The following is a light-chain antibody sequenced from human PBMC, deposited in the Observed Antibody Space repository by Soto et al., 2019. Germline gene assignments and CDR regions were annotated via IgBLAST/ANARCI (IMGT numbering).Light chain of an antibody. Sequence: EIVLTQSPATLSLSPGERATLSCRASQSVSSYLAWYQQKPGQAPRLLIYDASNRATGIPARFSGSGSGTDFTLPISSLEPEDFAVYYCQQRSNWTFGQGTKVDIK. CDR3: QQRSNWT. J-gene: IGKJ1*01. CDR1: QSVSSY. CDR2: DAS. V-gene: IGKV3-11*01.